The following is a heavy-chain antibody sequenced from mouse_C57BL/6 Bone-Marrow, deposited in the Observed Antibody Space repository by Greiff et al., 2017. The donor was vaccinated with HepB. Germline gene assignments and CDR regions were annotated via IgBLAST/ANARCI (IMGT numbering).Heavy chain of an antibody. CDR1: GFTFSSYT. V-gene: IGHV5-9*01. Sequence: DVKLVESGGGLVKPGGSLKLSCAASGFTFSSYTMSWVRQTPEKRLEWVATISGGGGNTYYPDSVKGRFTISRDNAKNTLYLQMSSLRSEDTALYYCARRNYYGLDYWGQGTTLTVSS. CDR3: ARRNYYGLDY. J-gene: IGHJ2*01. CDR2: ISGGGGNT. D-gene: IGHD1-1*01.